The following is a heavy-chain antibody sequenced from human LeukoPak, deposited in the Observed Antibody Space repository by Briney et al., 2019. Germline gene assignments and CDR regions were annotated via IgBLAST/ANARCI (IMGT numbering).Heavy chain of an antibody. D-gene: IGHD6-13*01. CDR1: GGSISSYY. Sequence: SETLSLTCTVSGGSISSYYWSWIRQPPGKGLEWIGYIYYSGSTNYNPSLKSRVTISVDASKNQFSLKLSSVTAADTAVYYCARYGPAQYSSSWYLSSYYYGMDVWGQGTTVTVSS. J-gene: IGHJ6*02. CDR3: ARYGPAQYSSSWYLSSYYYGMDV. V-gene: IGHV4-59*01. CDR2: IYYSGST.